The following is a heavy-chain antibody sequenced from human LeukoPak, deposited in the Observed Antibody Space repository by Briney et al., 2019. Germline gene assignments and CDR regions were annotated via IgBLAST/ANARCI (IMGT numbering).Heavy chain of an antibody. V-gene: IGHV4-34*01. CDR1: GGSFSGYY. Sequence: SETLSLTCAVYGGSFSGYYWSWIRQPPGKGLEWIGEINHSGSTNYNPSLKSRVTISVDTSKNQFSLKLSSVTAADTAVYYCAREPYYYGSGSYYCIDYWGQGTLVTVSS. D-gene: IGHD3-10*01. CDR3: AREPYYYGSGSYYCIDY. J-gene: IGHJ4*02. CDR2: INHSGST.